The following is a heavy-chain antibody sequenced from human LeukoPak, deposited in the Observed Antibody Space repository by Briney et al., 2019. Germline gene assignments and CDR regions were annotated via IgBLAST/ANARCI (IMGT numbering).Heavy chain of an antibody. D-gene: IGHD1-26*01. Sequence: GGSLRLSCAASGFTFSSYAMSWVRQAPGKGLEWVSAISGSGGGTYYADSVKGRFTFSRDNSKDTLYLQMNNLGAEDTAVYYCAKDLELAPFDYWGQGTLVTVSS. CDR3: AKDLELAPFDY. CDR2: ISGSGGGT. V-gene: IGHV3-23*01. J-gene: IGHJ4*02. CDR1: GFTFSSYA.